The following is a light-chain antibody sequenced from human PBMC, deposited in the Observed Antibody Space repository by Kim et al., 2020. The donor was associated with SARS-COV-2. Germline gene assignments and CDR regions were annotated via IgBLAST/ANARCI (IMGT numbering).Light chain of an antibody. CDR2: AAS. CDR3: QAYNNP. CDR1: QDIQNY. V-gene: IGKV1-27*01. J-gene: IGKJ3*01. Sequence: DIQMTQSPSSLSASVGDRVIITCRASQDIQNYLAWYQQKPGKVPKVLIYAASALQSGVPSRFSGSRSGTDFTLTISSLQPEDVAAYYWQAYNNPFGPGTKVDIK.